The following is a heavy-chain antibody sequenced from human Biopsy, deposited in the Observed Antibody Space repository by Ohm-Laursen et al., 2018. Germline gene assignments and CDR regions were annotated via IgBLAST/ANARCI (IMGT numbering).Heavy chain of an antibody. J-gene: IGHJ4*02. D-gene: IGHD2-8*01. V-gene: IGHV1-2*02. CDR1: SYTFTDYN. CDR2: INCKTGAT. Sequence: SVKVSCKASSYTFTDYNIHWMRQAPGQGLEWLGYINCKTGATNYAQKFQGTVTMTRDTSISTAYLALGSLRSANTAIYYCARDPLNGHKHFDYWGQGSLVTVSS. CDR3: ARDPLNGHKHFDY.